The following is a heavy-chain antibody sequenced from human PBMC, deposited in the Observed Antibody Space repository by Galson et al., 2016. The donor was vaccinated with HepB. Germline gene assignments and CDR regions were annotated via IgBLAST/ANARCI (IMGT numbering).Heavy chain of an antibody. D-gene: IGHD1-26*01. Sequence: SLRLSCAASGFTFDDYAMHWVRQAPGKGLEWVTGISWNSGSIDYAESVKGRFTISRDNAKNSLYSQMNSLRAEDTALYYCARVYSYYYGMDVWGQGTTVTVSS. CDR3: ARVYSYYYGMDV. V-gene: IGHV3-9*01. CDR2: ISWNSGSI. J-gene: IGHJ6*02. CDR1: GFTFDDYA.